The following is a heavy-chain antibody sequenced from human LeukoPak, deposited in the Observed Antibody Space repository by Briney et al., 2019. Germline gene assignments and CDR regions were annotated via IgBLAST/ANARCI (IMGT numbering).Heavy chain of an antibody. D-gene: IGHD2-2*01. V-gene: IGHV5-51*01. Sequence: KPGESLKISCKGSGYIFPDYYIIWVRQMPGKGLEWMGIIYPGNSETRYSPSFQGQVTISTDKSISTAYLQWSSLKASDTAMYYCARRCSSTSCGFDPWGQGTLVTASS. CDR3: ARRCSSTSCGFDP. CDR1: GYIFPDYY. CDR2: IYPGNSET. J-gene: IGHJ5*02.